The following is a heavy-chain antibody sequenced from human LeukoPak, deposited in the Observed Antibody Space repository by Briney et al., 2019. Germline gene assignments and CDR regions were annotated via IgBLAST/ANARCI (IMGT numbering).Heavy chain of an antibody. D-gene: IGHD3-10*01. J-gene: IGHJ5*02. CDR3: ARDKASPPSLNYYGSGSYYNWFDP. V-gene: IGHV4-39*07. Sequence: SETLSLTCTVSGGSISSGSHYWGWIRQPPGKGLEWIGGSYFTGDTYYDPSLKSRVTILVDTSKNQFSLKLSSVTAADTAVYYCARDKASPPSLNYYGSGSYYNWFDPWGQGTLVTVSS. CDR2: SYFTGDT. CDR1: GGSISSGSHY.